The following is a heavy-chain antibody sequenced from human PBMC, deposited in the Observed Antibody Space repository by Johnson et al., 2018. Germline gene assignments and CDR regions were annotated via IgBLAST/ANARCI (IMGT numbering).Heavy chain of an antibody. V-gene: IGHV3-11*01. Sequence: VQLVETGGGLVKPGGSLRLSCAASGFTFSGYYMTWIRQAPGKGLEWVSYISSSGSSTYYADSVKGRFTISRDNTKNSLYLQMDSLRVEDTAFYYCARGNWGYAFDFWGQGTLVTVSS. J-gene: IGHJ3*01. CDR3: ARGNWGYAFDF. CDR2: ISSSGSST. D-gene: IGHD7-27*01. CDR1: GFTFSGYY.